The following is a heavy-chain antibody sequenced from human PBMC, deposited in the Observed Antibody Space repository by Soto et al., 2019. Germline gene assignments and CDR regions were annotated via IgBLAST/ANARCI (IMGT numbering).Heavy chain of an antibody. CDR1: GFTFSSYG. D-gene: IGHD2-21*01. J-gene: IGHJ4*02. CDR2: IWYDGNNK. V-gene: IGHV3-33*01. Sequence: GGSLRLSCAASGFTFSSYGMHWVRQAPGKGLEWVAVIWYDGNNKYYADSVKGRFTISRDNSKNTLYVQMTSLRAEDTAIYYCARGLHSIFDYWGQGTLVTVSS. CDR3: ARGLHSIFDY.